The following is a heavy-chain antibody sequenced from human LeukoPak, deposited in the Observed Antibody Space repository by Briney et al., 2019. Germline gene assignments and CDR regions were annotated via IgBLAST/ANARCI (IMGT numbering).Heavy chain of an antibody. D-gene: IGHD5-18*01. CDR2: IYSTGGT. J-gene: IGHJ4*02. CDR1: GGSMTSYY. Sequence: SETLSLTCSVSGGSMTSYYWSWIRQPAGKGLEWIGRIYSTGGTKYNPSLKSRVTMSVDTTKNQFSLKLSSVTAADTAVYYCAGYSYGRFDYWGQGTLVTVSS. V-gene: IGHV4-4*07. CDR3: AGYSYGRFDY.